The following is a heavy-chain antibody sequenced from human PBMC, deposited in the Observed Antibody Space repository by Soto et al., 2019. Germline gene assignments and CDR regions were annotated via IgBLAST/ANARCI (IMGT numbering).Heavy chain of an antibody. CDR1: GYTFTGYY. CDR3: AKGGAIVAAGTRVYLYNAMDV. J-gene: IGHJ6*02. CDR2: INPNSGDT. D-gene: IGHD1-26*01. Sequence: ASVKVSCKASGYTFTGYYVHWVRQAPGQGLEWMGWINPNSGDTYLAQRFQGRVTMNRDTSIGTAYMEMRGLTSDDTAEYYCAKGGAIVAAGTRVYLYNAMDVWGQGTTVTVSS. V-gene: IGHV1-2*02.